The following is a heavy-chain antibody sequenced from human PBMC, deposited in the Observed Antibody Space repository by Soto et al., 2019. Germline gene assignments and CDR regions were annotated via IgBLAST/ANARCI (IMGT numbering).Heavy chain of an antibody. V-gene: IGHV3-15*01. J-gene: IGHJ4*02. CDR2: IKSKTDGGTT. CDR3: TTDPTTRLYCSSTSCYVADY. Sequence: GGSLRLSCAASGFTFSNAWMSWVRQAPGKGLEWVGRIKSKTDGGTTDYAAPVKGRFTISRDDSKNTLYLQMNSLKTEDTAVYYCTTDPTTRLYCSSTSCYVADYWGQGTLVTVSS. D-gene: IGHD2-2*01. CDR1: GFTFSNAW.